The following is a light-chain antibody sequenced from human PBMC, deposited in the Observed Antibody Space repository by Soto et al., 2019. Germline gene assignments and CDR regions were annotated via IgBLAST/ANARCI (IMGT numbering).Light chain of an antibody. CDR3: QQYNTYWT. V-gene: IGKV1-5*01. CDR2: DAS. CDR1: QSISSW. J-gene: IGKJ1*01. Sequence: DIQMTHSPSTLSASVGDIVTITCRASQSISSWLAWYQQKPGKAPKLLIYDASSLESGVPLRFSGSGSGTEFTLTISSLQPDDFATYYCQQYNTYWTFGQGTKVDIK.